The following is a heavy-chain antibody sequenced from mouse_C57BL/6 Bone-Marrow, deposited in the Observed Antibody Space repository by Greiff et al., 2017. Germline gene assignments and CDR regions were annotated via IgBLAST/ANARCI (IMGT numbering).Heavy chain of an antibody. CDR2: SRNKANDYTT. V-gene: IGHV7-1*01. CDR3: ARDLYGSSYGGYFDV. J-gene: IGHJ1*03. Sequence: DVMLVESGGGLVQSGRSLRLSCATSGFTFSDFYMEWVRQAPGKGLEWIAASRNKANDYTTEYSASVKGRFIVSRDTSQSILYLQMNALRAEDTAIYYCARDLYGSSYGGYFDVWGTGTTVTVSS. D-gene: IGHD1-1*01. CDR1: GFTFSDFY.